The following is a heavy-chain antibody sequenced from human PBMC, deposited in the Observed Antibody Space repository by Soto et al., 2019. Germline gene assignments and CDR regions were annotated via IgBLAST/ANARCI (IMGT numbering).Heavy chain of an antibody. D-gene: IGHD5-12*01. CDR1: GFTFSSYA. CDR3: AKDGQAGYSGYDFDY. J-gene: IGHJ4*02. V-gene: IGHV3-23*01. CDR2: ISGSGGST. Sequence: EVQLLESGGGLVQPGGSLRLSCAASGFTFSSYAMSWVRQAPGKGLEWVSAISGSGGSTYYADSVKGRFTISRHNSKNTLYLQMNSLRAEDTAVYYCAKDGQAGYSGYDFDYWGQGTLVTVSS.